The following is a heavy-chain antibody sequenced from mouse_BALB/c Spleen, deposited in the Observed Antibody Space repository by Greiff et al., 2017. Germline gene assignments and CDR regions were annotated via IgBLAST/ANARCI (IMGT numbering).Heavy chain of an antibody. V-gene: IGHV1S56*01. CDR2: IYPGNVNT. D-gene: IGHD2-3*01. CDR1: GYTFTSYY. J-gene: IGHJ4*01. CDR3: AREGYSPMDY. Sequence: QVQLQQSGPELVKPGASVRISCKASGYTFTSYYIHWVKQRPGQGLEWIGWIYPGNVNTKYNEKFKGKATLTADKSSSTAYMQLSSLTSEDSAVYFCAREGYSPMDYWGQGTSVTVSS.